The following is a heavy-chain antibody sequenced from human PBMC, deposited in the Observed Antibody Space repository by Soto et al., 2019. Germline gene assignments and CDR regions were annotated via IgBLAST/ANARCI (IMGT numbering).Heavy chain of an antibody. CDR1: GFTFTSYC. V-gene: IGHV1-46*01. CDR2: INPSGGGT. Sequence: QVQLAQSGAEVKKPGASVKVSCKTSGFTFTSYCMHWVRQAPGQGLEWMGIINPSGGGTSYAQKFQGRVTMTRDTSTSTAYMEMSSLRYEDTAMYYCATYYCAREGSSGWPFDYWGQGTLVTVSS. J-gene: IGHJ4*02. CDR3: ATYYCAREGSSGWPFDY. D-gene: IGHD6-19*01.